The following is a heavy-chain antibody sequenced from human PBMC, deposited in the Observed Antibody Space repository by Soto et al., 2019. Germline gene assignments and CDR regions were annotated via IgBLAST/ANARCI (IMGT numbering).Heavy chain of an antibody. V-gene: IGHV3-74*01. D-gene: IGHD2-15*01. CDR2: INSDGSNT. Sequence: EVHLVESGGGLVQPGGSLSLSCAASGFTFSSYWMHWVRQAPGKGLVWVSRINSDGSNTNYADSVKGRFTISRDNAQNTLYLHMNSLRADDTAVYYCARVCTGGSCYQFDYWGQGTLVTVSS. CDR3: ARVCTGGSCYQFDY. CDR1: GFTFSSYW. J-gene: IGHJ4*02.